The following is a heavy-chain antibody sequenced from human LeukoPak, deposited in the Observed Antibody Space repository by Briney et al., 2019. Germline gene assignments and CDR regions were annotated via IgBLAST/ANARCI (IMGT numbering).Heavy chain of an antibody. V-gene: IGHV6-1*01. J-gene: IGHJ5*02. CDR1: GDSVSSNSVT. CDR2: TYYRSTWYN. CDR3: ARRLTQYDCFDP. Sequence: SQTLSLTCAISGDSVSSNSVTWNWIRQSPSRGLEWLVRTYYRSTWYNDYAVSVRGRITVNPDTSKNQFSLHLNSVTPEDAAVYYCARRLTQYDCFDPWGQGILVTVSS. D-gene: IGHD2-2*01.